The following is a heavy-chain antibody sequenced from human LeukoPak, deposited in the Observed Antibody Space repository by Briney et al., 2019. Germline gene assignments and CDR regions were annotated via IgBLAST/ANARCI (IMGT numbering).Heavy chain of an antibody. CDR2: IIPIFGTA. CDR1: GGTFSSYA. CDR3: AGEGVVTTRRGYYYMDV. D-gene: IGHD4-11*01. J-gene: IGHJ6*03. Sequence: SVKVSCKASGGTFSSYAISWVRQAPGQGLEWMGGIIPIFGTASYAQKFQGRVTITTDESTSTAYMDLSSQRSEDTAVYYCAGEGVVTTRRGYYYMDVWGKGTTVTVSS. V-gene: IGHV1-69*05.